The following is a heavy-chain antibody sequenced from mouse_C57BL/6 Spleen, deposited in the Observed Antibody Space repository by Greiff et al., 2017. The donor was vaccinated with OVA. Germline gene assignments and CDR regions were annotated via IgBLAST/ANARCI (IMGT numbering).Heavy chain of an antibody. J-gene: IGHJ4*01. CDR3: ARSYYDYDGAMDY. CDR2: IDPSDSYT. V-gene: IGHV1-69*01. CDR1: SYTFTSYW. Sequence: VQLQQPGAELVMPGASVKLSCKASSYTFTSYWMHWVKQRPGQGLEWIGEIDPSDSYTNYNQKFKGKSTLTVDKSSSTAYMQLSSLTSEDSAVYYCARSYYDYDGAMDYWGQGTSVTVSS. D-gene: IGHD2-4*01.